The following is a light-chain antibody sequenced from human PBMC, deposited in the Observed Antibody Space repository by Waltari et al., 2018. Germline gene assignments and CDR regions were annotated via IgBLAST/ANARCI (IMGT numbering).Light chain of an antibody. CDR3: ASFISSTSGV. V-gene: IGLV2-14*03. CDR1: CSDVVDYTY. CDR2: DAI. Sequence: QSALTQPDSVSGSPGQTLTISSTGTCSDVVDYTYVSWYQQYPGKAPKVIIYDAINRPSGVSNRFSGSKSGNSASLTISGLQAEDEAHYFCASFISSTSGVFGGGTRLTVL. J-gene: IGLJ2*01.